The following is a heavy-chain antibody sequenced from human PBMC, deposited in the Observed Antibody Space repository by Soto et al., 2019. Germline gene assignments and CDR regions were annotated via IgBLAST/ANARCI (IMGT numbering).Heavy chain of an antibody. V-gene: IGHV3-11*01. CDR3: ARYQAAAGILTPRATPDY. D-gene: IGHD6-13*01. CDR2: ISSSGSTI. Sequence: GGSLRLSCAASGFTFSDYYMGWIRQAPGKXLEWVSYISSSGSTIYYADSVKGRFTISRDNAKNSLYLQMNSLRAEDTAVYYCARYQAAAGILTPRATPDYWGQGTLVTVSS. J-gene: IGHJ4*02. CDR1: GFTFSDYY.